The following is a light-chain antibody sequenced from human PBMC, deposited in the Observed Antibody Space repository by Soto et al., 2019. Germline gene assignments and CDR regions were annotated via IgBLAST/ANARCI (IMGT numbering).Light chain of an antibody. CDR1: SFDVDDYNS. CDR2: EVN. Sequence: SVLTQPASVSGSPGQSITISCTGTSFDVDDYNSVSWYQQPPGKAPKLIIYEVNNRPSGVSNRFSGSNSDNTASLTISGLQAEDEADYYCFSYTSSGTYVFGTGTKVTVL. V-gene: IGLV2-14*01. CDR3: FSYTSSGTYV. J-gene: IGLJ1*01.